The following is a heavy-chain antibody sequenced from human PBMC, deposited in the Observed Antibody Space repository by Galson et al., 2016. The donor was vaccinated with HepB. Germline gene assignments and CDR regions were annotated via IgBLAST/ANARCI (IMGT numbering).Heavy chain of an antibody. D-gene: IGHD5-24*01. Sequence: SLRLSCAASGFTLSSYAMSWVRQAPGEGLQWVTSISGTGGTTYYADSVKGRFTISRDNSKSTMYLQMNGLRAEDTALYYCARDGYNYVPLDSWGQGALVIVSS. V-gene: IGHV3-23*01. J-gene: IGHJ4*02. CDR2: ISGTGGTT. CDR3: ARDGYNYVPLDS. CDR1: GFTLSSYA.